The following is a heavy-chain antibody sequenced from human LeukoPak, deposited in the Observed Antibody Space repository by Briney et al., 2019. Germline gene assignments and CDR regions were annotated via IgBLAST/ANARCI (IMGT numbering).Heavy chain of an antibody. D-gene: IGHD6-13*01. CDR3: ARAINIAAPGTGY. Sequence: SETLSLTCAVYGGSFSGYYWSWIRQPPGKGLEWIGEINHSGSTNYNPSLKSRVTISVDTSKNQFSLKLSSVAAADTAVYYCARAINIAAPGTGYWGQGTLVTVSS. CDR2: INHSGST. CDR1: GGSFSGYY. J-gene: IGHJ4*02. V-gene: IGHV4-34*01.